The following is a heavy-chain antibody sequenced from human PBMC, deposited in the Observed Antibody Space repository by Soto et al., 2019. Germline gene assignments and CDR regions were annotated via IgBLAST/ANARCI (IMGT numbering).Heavy chain of an antibody. CDR3: TTDDVDYYGMDV. V-gene: IGHV3-15*01. Sequence: GSLRLSCVVSGLTFKFAWMSWVRQAPGKGLEWVGRIKNKIDGETKEYAAPVKGRFTISRDDSRNTLYLEMNSLKSEDTGVYYCTTDDVDYYGMDVWGQGTTVTV. CDR2: IKNKIDGETK. J-gene: IGHJ6*02. CDR1: GLTFKFAW.